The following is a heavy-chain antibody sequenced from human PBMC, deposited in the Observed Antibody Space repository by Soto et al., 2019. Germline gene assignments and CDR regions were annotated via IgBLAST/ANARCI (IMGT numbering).Heavy chain of an antibody. V-gene: IGHV4-39*01. Sequence: QLQLQESGPGLVEPWETLSLTCTVSGGSISSSPYYWAWIRQPPGKGLQWIGNIYYNGNTFYNPSLKSRVAISIDTSKNQFSLRLSSVTASDTAVYYCARHGPLTNNWNQLNCWGQGTLVTVSS. D-gene: IGHD1-1*01. CDR2: IYYNGNT. CDR1: GGSISSSPYY. CDR3: ARHGPLTNNWNQLNC. J-gene: IGHJ4*02.